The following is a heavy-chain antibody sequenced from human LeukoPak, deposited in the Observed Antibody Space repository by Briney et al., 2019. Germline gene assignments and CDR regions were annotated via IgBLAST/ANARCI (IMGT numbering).Heavy chain of an antibody. J-gene: IGHJ3*02. CDR3: AREDSSGPFDAFDI. V-gene: IGHV4-34*01. D-gene: IGHD3-22*01. Sequence: SETLSLTCAVYGGSFSGYYWSWLRQPPGKGLEWIGEINHSGSTNYNPSLKSRVTISVDTPKNQFSLKLSSVTAADTAVYYCAREDSSGPFDAFDIWGQGTMVTVSS. CDR2: INHSGST. CDR1: GGSFSGYY.